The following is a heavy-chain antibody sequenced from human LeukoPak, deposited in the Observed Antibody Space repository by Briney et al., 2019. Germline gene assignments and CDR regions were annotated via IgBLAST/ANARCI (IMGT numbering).Heavy chain of an antibody. CDR1: GGSISSYY. Sequence: ETLSLTCTVSGGSISSYYWSWIRQPPGKGLEWIGYIYYSGSTNYNPSLKSRVTISVDTSKNQFSLKLSSVTAADTAVYYCARRNGSGSYYNRYWWFDPWGQGTLVTVSS. V-gene: IGHV4-59*12. D-gene: IGHD3-10*01. CDR2: IYYSGST. J-gene: IGHJ5*02. CDR3: ARRNGSGSYYNRYWWFDP.